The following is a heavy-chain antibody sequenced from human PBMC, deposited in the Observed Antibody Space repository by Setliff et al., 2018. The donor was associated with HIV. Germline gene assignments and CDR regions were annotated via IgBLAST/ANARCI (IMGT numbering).Heavy chain of an antibody. CDR1: GFTFSGFA. Sequence: LKISCTASGFTFSGFAMNWVRQAPGKGLEWVSYISRSSNYINYADSVKGRFTISRDNAKNSLYLQMDSLRPEDTALYYCVKGVGATSYAGRIFDFWGQGTLVTVSS. CDR2: ISRSSNYI. J-gene: IGHJ4*02. CDR3: VKGVGATSYAGRIFDF. V-gene: IGHV3-21*05. D-gene: IGHD1-26*01.